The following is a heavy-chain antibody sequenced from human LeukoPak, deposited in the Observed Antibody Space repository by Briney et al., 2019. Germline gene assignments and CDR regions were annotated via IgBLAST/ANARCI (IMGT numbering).Heavy chain of an antibody. CDR3: ARDQRAEGFGELYDY. CDR1: GYTFTSYG. V-gene: IGHV1-18*04. CDR2: ISAYNGNT. J-gene: IGHJ4*02. D-gene: IGHD3-10*01. Sequence: AASVNVSCKASGYTFTSYGISWVRQAPGQGLEGMGWISAYNGNTNYAQKLQGRVTMTTDTSTSTAYMELRSLRSDDTAVYYCARDQRAEGFGELYDYWGQGTLVTVSS.